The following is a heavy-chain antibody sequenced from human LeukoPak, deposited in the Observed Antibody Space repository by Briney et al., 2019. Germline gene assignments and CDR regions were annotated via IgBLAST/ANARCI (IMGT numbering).Heavy chain of an antibody. D-gene: IGHD5-18*01. V-gene: IGHV3-49*04. CDR2: IRSKAYGGTT. CDR3: TRGGYSYGYNYYYMDV. J-gene: IGHJ6*03. CDR1: GFTFGDYA. Sequence: PGRSPRLSCTASGFTFGDYAMSWVRQAPGKGLEWVGFIRSKAYGGTTEYAASVKGRFTISRDDSKSIAYLQMNSLKTEDTAAYYCTRGGYSYGYNYYYMDVWGKGTTVTVSS.